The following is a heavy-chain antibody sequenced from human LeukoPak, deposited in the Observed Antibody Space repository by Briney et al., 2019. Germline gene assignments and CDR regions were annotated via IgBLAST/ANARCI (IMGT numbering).Heavy chain of an antibody. V-gene: IGHV4-34*01. Sequence: SETLSLTCAVYGGSFSGYYWSWIRQPPGKGLEWIGSVYYSGNTYYSPSLRSRVTISVDTSKNQFSLKLSSVTAADTAIYYCASSDYYYGDFDYWGQGTLVTVSS. CDR3: ASSDYYYGDFDY. CDR2: VYYSGNT. D-gene: IGHD3-22*01. CDR1: GGSFSGYY. J-gene: IGHJ4*02.